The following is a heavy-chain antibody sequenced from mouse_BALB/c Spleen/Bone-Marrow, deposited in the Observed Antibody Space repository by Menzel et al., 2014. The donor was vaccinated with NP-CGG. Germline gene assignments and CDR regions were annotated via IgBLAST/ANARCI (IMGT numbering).Heavy chain of an antibody. CDR3: ARGISYHFGY. Sequence: VQLQQSGAELMKPGASVKISCKATGYIFSSYWIEWVKQRPGHGLEWIGEILPGISTNYNEKFKGKATFTADTSSNTAYMQLSSLTSEDSAVYYCARGISYHFGYWGQGTTLTVSS. CDR1: GYIFSSYW. J-gene: IGHJ2*01. D-gene: IGHD5-1*01. CDR2: ILPGIST. V-gene: IGHV1-9*01.